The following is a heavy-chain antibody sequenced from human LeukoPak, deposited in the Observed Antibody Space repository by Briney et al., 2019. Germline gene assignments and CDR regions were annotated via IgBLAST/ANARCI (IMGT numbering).Heavy chain of an antibody. CDR2: ISGTGGTT. J-gene: IGHJ5*02. D-gene: IGHD2-8*01. CDR3: AKGGMMSATSP. Sequence: GGSLRLSCAASGFTFNSYGMHWVRQAPGKGLEWVSVISGTGGTTYYADSVKGRFTISRDNSKNTLYLQMNSLRAEDTAKYYCAKGGMMSATSPWGQGTLVTISS. CDR1: GFTFNSYG. V-gene: IGHV3-23*01.